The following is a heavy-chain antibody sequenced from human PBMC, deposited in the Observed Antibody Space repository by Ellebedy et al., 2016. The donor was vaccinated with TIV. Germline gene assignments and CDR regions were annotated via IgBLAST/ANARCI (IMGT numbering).Heavy chain of an antibody. D-gene: IGHD6-19*01. CDR3: ARFQGYSSYYFDY. Sequence: LRLSCTVSGGSISSGGYYWSWIRQHPGKGLEWIGYIYYSGSTYYNPSLKSRVTISVDKSKNQFSLKLSSVTAADTAVYYCARFQGYSSYYFDYWGQGTLVTVSS. J-gene: IGHJ4*02. V-gene: IGHV4-31*03. CDR1: GGSISSGGYY. CDR2: IYYSGST.